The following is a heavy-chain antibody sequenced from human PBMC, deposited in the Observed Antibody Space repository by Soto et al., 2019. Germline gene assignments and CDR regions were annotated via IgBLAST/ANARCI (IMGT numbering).Heavy chain of an antibody. Sequence: GGSLRLSCAASGFTFSSYSMNWVRQAPGKGLEWVSSISSSSSYIYYADSVKGRSTISRDNAKNSLYLQMNSLRAEDTAVYYCARDQGDDAFDIWGQGTMVTVSS. CDR3: ARDQGDDAFDI. CDR1: GFTFSSYS. V-gene: IGHV3-21*01. J-gene: IGHJ3*02. CDR2: ISSSSSYI.